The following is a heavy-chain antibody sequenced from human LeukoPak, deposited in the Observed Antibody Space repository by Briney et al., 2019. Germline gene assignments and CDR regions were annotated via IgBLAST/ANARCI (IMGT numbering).Heavy chain of an antibody. V-gene: IGHV3-21*01. CDR2: IDPSSTYI. CDR1: GFTFRSYS. Sequence: GGSLRLSCAASGFTFRSYSMNWVRQAPGKGLEWVSAIDPSSTYIYYADSVKGRFTISRDNAENSLYLQMNSLRVEDTAVYYCARSDVDTAMGPLNGMDVWGQGTTVTVSS. D-gene: IGHD5-18*01. CDR3: ARSDVDTAMGPLNGMDV. J-gene: IGHJ6*02.